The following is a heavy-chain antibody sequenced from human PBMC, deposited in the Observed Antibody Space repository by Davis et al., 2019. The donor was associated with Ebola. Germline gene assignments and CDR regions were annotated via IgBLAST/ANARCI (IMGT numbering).Heavy chain of an antibody. CDR1: GGTFSSYA. D-gene: IGHD5-24*01. CDR2: IIPIFGTA. V-gene: IGHV1-69*13. CDR3: ARDFDGYNYRPFDY. Sequence: SVKVSCKASGGTFSSYAISWVRQAPGQGLEWMGGIIPIFGTANYAQKFQGRVTITADESTSTAYMELSSLRSEDTAVYYCARDFDGYNYRPFDYWGQGTLVTVSS. J-gene: IGHJ4*02.